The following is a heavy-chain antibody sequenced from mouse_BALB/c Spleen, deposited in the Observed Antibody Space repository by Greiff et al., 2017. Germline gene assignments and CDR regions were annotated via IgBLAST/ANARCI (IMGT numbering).Heavy chain of an antibody. CDR1: GYSITSDYA. Sequence: EVQLQQSGPGLVKPSQSLSLTCTVTGYSITSDYAWNWIRQFPGNKLEWMGYISYSGSTSYNPSLKSRISITRDTSKNQFFLQLNSVTTEDTATYYCARGIMITTRGFAYWGQGTLVTVSA. D-gene: IGHD2-4*01. J-gene: IGHJ3*01. CDR2: ISYSGST. CDR3: ARGIMITTRGFAY. V-gene: IGHV3-2*02.